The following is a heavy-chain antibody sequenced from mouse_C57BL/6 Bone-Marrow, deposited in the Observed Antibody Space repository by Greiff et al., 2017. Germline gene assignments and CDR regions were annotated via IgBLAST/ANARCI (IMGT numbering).Heavy chain of an antibody. CDR1: GFTFSDFY. V-gene: IGHV7-1*01. CDR2: SRNKANDYTT. CDR3: ARDSTFAY. J-gene: IGHJ3*01. Sequence: EVKVVDSGGGLVQSGRSLRLSCATSGFTFSDFYMEWVRQAPGKGLEWIAASRNKANDYTTEYSASVKGRFIVSRDTSQSILYLQMNALRAEDTAIYYCARDSTFAYWGQGTLVTVSA.